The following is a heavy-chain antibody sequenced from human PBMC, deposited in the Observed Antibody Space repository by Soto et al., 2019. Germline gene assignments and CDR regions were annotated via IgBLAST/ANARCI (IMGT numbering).Heavy chain of an antibody. V-gene: IGHV3-33*01. J-gene: IGHJ3*01. D-gene: IGHD5-12*01. CDR2: IWYHGNKE. CDR1: GFTFSRNG. Sequence: QEQLVESGGGVVQPGRSLRLSCAAYGFTFSRNGMHWIRQAPGKGLEWVAIIWYHGNKENYADSVRGRFTISRDNSKNTVYLQMDSLRVEDTAVYYCARWNLAGPTIDAFDLWGQGTLVTVSS. CDR3: ARWNLAGPTIDAFDL.